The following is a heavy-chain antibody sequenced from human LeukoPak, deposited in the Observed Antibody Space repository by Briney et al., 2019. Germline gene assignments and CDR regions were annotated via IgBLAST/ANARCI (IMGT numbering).Heavy chain of an antibody. CDR3: AAIATSNDAFDM. CDR1: RFTFSSYA. J-gene: IGHJ3*02. CDR2: ISGSGGTT. Sequence: GESLKISCAASRFTFSSYAMGWVRQAPGKGLEWVSAISGSGGTTYNADSVKGRFTISRDNSKNTLYLQLNSLRAEDTAVYYCAAIATSNDAFDMWGQGTMVTVSS. V-gene: IGHV3-23*01. D-gene: IGHD2-2*01.